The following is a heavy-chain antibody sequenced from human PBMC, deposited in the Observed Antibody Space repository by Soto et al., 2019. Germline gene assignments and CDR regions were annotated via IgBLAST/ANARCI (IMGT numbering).Heavy chain of an antibody. CDR1: GFTSYNYA. D-gene: IGHD6-19*01. Sequence: EVHLLESGGGLVQPGGSLRLSCAASGFTSYNYAMTWVRQAPGKGLEWVSSITGGGSTTYYADSVKGRFTMSRDDSRTMRSRQMHPLSAGDTAVLYCAKTGGGQGGGCHFDYWGQGTLVTVSS. CDR3: AKTGGGQGGGCHFDY. V-gene: IGHV3-23*01. J-gene: IGHJ4*02. CDR2: ITGGGSTT.